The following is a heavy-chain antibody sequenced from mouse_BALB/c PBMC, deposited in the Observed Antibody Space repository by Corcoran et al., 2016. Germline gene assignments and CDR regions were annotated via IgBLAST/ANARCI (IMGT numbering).Heavy chain of an antibody. CDR3: ARGYGNYYYDY. V-gene: IGHV1-84*02. Sequence: QIQLQQSGPELVKPVASVRISCQASGYPFTDYLINWVKQKPGQGLEWSGWIYPGSGNIKYNVKFKGKATLTVVTSSSTAYMQLSSQTSEDTAVYGCARGYGNYYYDYWGQDTTLTGSS. D-gene: IGHD2-10*02. CDR2: IYPGSGNI. J-gene: IGHJ2*01. CDR1: GYPFTDYL.